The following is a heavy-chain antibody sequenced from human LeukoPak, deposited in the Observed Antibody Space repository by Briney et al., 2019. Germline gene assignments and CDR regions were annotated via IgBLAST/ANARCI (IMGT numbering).Heavy chain of an antibody. Sequence: SRTLSLTRIVSGGSISNGSYYWSWIRQQPGKGLEWIGYIYYSGSTSYNPSLKSRVTISVDTSKNQFSLKLSSVTAADTAVYYCARPVAGTWGGLDYWGQGTLVTVSS. CDR2: IYYSGST. CDR3: ARPVAGTWGGLDY. CDR1: GGSISNGSYY. J-gene: IGHJ4*02. V-gene: IGHV4-31*03. D-gene: IGHD6-19*01.